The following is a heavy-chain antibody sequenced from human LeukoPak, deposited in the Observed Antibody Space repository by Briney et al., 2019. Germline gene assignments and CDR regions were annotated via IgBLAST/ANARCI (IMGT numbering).Heavy chain of an antibody. CDR3: ARAHPQQSTQTFDY. D-gene: IGHD6-13*01. V-gene: IGHV4-30-4*01. Sequence: PSETLSLTCIVSGGSISSGDYYRSWIRQPPGQGLEWIGYIYSSGSTYYNPFLKGRVTISVDTSKNQFSLKLSSVAAADTAVYFCARAHPQQSTQTFDYWGQGTLVTVSS. J-gene: IGHJ4*02. CDR1: GGSISSGDYY. CDR2: IYSSGST.